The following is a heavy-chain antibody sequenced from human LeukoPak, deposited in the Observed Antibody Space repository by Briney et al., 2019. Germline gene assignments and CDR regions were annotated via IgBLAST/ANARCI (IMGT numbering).Heavy chain of an antibody. J-gene: IGHJ4*02. CDR1: GFTFSSYY. Sequence: GGSLRLSCAASGFTFSSYYMSWVRQAPGKGLGWVASIKDEDGSDRYYVDSVKGRFTISRDNAKKSVFLQMNSLRAEDTASYFCAREWEVPRYFDYWGRGSLVTVSS. CDR2: IKDEDGSDR. CDR3: AREWEVPRYFDY. D-gene: IGHD1-26*01. V-gene: IGHV3-7*04.